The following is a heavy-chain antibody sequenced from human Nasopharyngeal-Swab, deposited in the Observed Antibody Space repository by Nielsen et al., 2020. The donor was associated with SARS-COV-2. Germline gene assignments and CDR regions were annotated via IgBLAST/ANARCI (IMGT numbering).Heavy chain of an antibody. CDR1: GFTFSSYS. Sequence: ARSMRLSSAVSGFTFSSYSMNWVRQAPGKGLEWVSYISSSSSTIYYADSVKGRFTISRDNAKNSLYLQMNSLRAEDTAVYYCARSLYYYDSSGYPSSYYFDYWGQGTLVTVSS. CDR3: ARSLYYYDSSGYPSSYYFDY. J-gene: IGHJ4*02. V-gene: IGHV3-48*01. D-gene: IGHD3-22*01. CDR2: ISSSSSTI.